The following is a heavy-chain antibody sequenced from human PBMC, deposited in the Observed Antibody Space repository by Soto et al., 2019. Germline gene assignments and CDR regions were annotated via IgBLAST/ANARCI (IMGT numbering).Heavy chain of an antibody. CDR3: AKDLLLWFGELSNWFDP. D-gene: IGHD3-10*01. Sequence: GGSLRLSCAASGFTFSSYGMHWVRQAPGKGLEWVAVISYDGSNKYYADSVKGRFTISRDNSKNTLYLQMNSLRAEDTAVYYCAKDLLLWFGELSNWFDPWGQGTLVTVSS. V-gene: IGHV3-30*18. CDR2: ISYDGSNK. CDR1: GFTFSSYG. J-gene: IGHJ5*02.